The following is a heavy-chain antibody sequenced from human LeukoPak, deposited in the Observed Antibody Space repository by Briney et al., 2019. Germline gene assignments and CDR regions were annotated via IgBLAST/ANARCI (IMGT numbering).Heavy chain of an antibody. CDR1: GGSISSYY. V-gene: IGHV4-59*01. CDR3: ARGKLRYFDWLPLPDY. CDR2: IYYSGST. J-gene: IGHJ4*02. D-gene: IGHD3-9*01. Sequence: PSETLSLTCTVSGGSISSYYWSWLRQPPGKGLEWGGYIYYSGSTNYNPSLKSRVTISVDTSNNQFSLKLSSVTAADTAVYYCARGKLRYFDWLPLPDYWGQGTLVTVSS.